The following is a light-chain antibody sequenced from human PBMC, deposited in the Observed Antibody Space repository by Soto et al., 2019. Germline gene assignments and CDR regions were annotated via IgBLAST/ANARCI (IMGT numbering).Light chain of an antibody. Sequence: EIVMTQSPATLSVSPGERATLSCRASQSVSSDLAWYQQKPGQAPRLLIYRASTRATGVPARFSGSGSGTEFTLTISSLQSEDFAVYYCQQYGSSGTFGQGTKVDIK. CDR2: RAS. CDR3: QQYGSSGT. CDR1: QSVSSD. V-gene: IGKV3-15*01. J-gene: IGKJ1*01.